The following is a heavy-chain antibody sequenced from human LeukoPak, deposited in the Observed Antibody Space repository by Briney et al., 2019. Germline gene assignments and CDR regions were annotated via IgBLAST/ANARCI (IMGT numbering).Heavy chain of an antibody. V-gene: IGHV1-18*01. CDR3: ARDYSSSWYYFNN. CDR2: ISVYNGNT. J-gene: IGHJ4*02. Sequence: ASVKVSCKASGYTFSTSAISWVRQAPGQGLEWMGWISVYNGNTKCTQKFQGRVTMTTDTPTSTAYMELRNLRSDDTAVYYCARDYSSSWYYFNNWGQGTLVTVSS. D-gene: IGHD6-13*01. CDR1: GYTFSTSA.